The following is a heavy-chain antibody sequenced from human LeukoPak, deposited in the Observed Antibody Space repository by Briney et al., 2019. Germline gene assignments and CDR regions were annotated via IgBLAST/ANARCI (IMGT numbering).Heavy chain of an antibody. CDR3: ARVTGYTIEDYFDY. Sequence: SETLSLTCTVSGGSISSSSYHWGWIRQPPGKGLEWIGSIYYSGSTYYNPSLKSRVTISVKTSKNQFSLKLRSVTAADTAVYYCARVTGYTIEDYFDYWGQGTLVTVSS. J-gene: IGHJ4*02. CDR2: IYYSGST. V-gene: IGHV4-39*07. CDR1: GGSISSSSYH. D-gene: IGHD3-9*01.